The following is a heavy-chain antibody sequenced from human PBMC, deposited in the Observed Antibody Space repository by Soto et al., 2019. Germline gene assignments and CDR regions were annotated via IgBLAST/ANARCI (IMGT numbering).Heavy chain of an antibody. CDR2: IFYGGST. V-gene: IGHV4-59*08. J-gene: IGHJ4*02. Sequence: PSETLSLTCTVSGGSISGHYWSWIRQPPGKGLEWIGFIFYGGSTNYNPSLKSRVTISVDTTKNQFSLNLSSVTAADTAVFFCARHFASGTSPLDYWGQGTLVTVSS. CDR3: ARHFASGTSPLDY. D-gene: IGHD3-10*01. CDR1: GGSISGHY.